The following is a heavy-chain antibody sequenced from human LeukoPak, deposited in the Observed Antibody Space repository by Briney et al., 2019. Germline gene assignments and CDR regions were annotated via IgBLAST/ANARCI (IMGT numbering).Heavy chain of an antibody. V-gene: IGHV3-48*01. CDR2: ISSSSSTI. Sequence: GGSLRLSCAASGFTFSSYSMNWVRQAPGKGLEWVSYISSSSSTIYYADSVKGRFTISRDNAKNSLYLQMNSPRAEDTAVYYCARGPKYYYGSGSYSVDWGQGTLVTVSS. CDR1: GFTFSSYS. CDR3: ARGPKYYYGSGSYSVD. J-gene: IGHJ4*02. D-gene: IGHD3-10*01.